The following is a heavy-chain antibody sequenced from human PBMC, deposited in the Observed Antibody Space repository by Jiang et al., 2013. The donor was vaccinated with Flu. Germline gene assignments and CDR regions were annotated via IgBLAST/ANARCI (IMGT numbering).Heavy chain of an antibody. CDR2: LWFDGSHK. CDR3: ARDLGDSSSPRNDAFDN. J-gene: IGHJ3*02. D-gene: IGHD6-19*01. CDR1: GFMFSSCG. V-gene: IGHV3-33*01. Sequence: QLLESGRGVVQPGRSLRLSCAVSGFMFSSCGMHWVRQAPGKGLEWVAVLWFDGSHKYYADSAKGRFTISRDNSKNTLYLQMNSLRAEDTAVYYCARDLGDSSSPRNDAFDNWGQGTMVTVSS.